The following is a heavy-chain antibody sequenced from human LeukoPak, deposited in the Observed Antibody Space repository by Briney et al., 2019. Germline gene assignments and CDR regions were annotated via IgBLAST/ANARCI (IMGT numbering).Heavy chain of an antibody. CDR2: IHNSGYT. CDR3: ARVHGTYYSGSGSDFYGLDV. D-gene: IGHD3-10*01. J-gene: IGHJ6*02. CDR1: SDSFSRVAYY. V-gene: IGHV4-31*03. Sequence: SQTLSLTCTVSSDSFSRVAYYWNWIRHRPGKGLVCLGYIHNSGYTYYTTSLKSRLTISGDTSKNQFSLKLSSVTAADTAVYYWARVHGTYYSGSGSDFYGLDVWGQGSTVIVSS.